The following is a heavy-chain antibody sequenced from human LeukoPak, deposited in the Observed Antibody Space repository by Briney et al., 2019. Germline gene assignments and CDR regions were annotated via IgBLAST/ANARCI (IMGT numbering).Heavy chain of an antibody. V-gene: IGHV5-51*01. CDR3: ARDGNCYDSSGYYLQY. J-gene: IGHJ1*01. CDR2: IYPGDSDT. CDR1: GYSFTSYW. D-gene: IGHD3-22*01. Sequence: GESLKISCMGSGYSFTSYWIGWVRQMPGKGLEWMGIIYPGDSDTSYSPSSQCQVTISADQALTTAYLPSSNLRTPDTAMYYCARDGNCYDSSGYYLQYWGQGALVTVSS.